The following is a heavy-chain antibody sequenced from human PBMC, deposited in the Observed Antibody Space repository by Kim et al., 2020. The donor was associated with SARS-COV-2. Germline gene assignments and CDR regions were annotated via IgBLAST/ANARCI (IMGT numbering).Heavy chain of an antibody. CDR3: ARDRGRDGYNSRPNYYYYGMDV. D-gene: IGHD1-1*01. V-gene: IGHV3-21*01. CDR2: ISSSSSYI. Sequence: GGSLRLSCAASGFTFSSYSMNWVRQAPGKGLEWVSSISSSSSYIYYADSVKGRFTISRDNAKNSLYLQMNSLRADDTAVYYCARDRGRDGYNSRPNYYYYGMDVWGQGTTVTVSS. CDR1: GFTFSSYS. J-gene: IGHJ6*02.